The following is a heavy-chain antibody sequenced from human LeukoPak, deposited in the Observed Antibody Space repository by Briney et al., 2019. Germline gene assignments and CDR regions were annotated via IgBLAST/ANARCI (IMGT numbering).Heavy chain of an antibody. V-gene: IGHV3-21*01. D-gene: IGHD6-19*01. CDR1: GFTFSSYS. J-gene: IGHJ3*02. Sequence: GGSLRLSCAASGFTFSSYSMNWVRQAPGKGLEWVSSISSRSSYIYYADSVKGRFTISRDNAKNSLYLQMNSLRAEDTAVYYCARASAKAVLDAFDIWGQGTMVTVSS. CDR3: ARASAKAVLDAFDI. CDR2: ISSRSSYI.